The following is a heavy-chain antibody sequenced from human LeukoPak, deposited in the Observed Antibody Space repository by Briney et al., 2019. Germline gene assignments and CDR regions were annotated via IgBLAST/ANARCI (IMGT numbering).Heavy chain of an antibody. J-gene: IGHJ4*02. CDR2: INPNSGGT. CDR1: GYTFTGYY. CDR3: ARVCQGDFWSGYYPLPYFDY. Sequence: ASVKVSCKASGYTFTGYYVHWVRQAPGQGLEWMGWINPNSGGTNYAQKFQGRVTMTRDTSISTAYMELSRLRSDDTAVYYCARVCQGDFWSGYYPLPYFDYWGQGTLVTVSS. D-gene: IGHD3-3*01. V-gene: IGHV1-2*02.